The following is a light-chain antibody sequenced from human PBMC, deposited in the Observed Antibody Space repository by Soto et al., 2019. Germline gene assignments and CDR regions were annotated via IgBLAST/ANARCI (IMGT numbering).Light chain of an antibody. CDR1: QSVLYSSNNKNY. V-gene: IGKV4-1*01. CDR2: WAS. Sequence: DIVMTQSPDSLPVSLGERATINCKSSQSVLYSSNNKNYLAWFQQKSGQPPKLLIYWASTPESRVPDRFSGGGSRTDFTPTISSLQAEYVAVYCCQQYYYTPRTFGQGTKVEIK. CDR3: QQYYYTPRT. J-gene: IGKJ1*01.